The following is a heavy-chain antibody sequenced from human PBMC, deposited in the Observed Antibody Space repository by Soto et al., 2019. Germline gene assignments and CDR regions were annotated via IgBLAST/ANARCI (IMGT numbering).Heavy chain of an antibody. D-gene: IGHD3-3*01. V-gene: IGHV1-69*01. CDR1: GGTFSSYA. Sequence: QVQLVQSGAEVKKPGSSVKVSCKASGGTFSSYAISWVRQAPGQGLEWMGGIIPIFGTANYAQKFQGRVTITADESSSTAYMELSSLRSEDTAVYYCARGSRITIFGVVIVPYYFDYWGQGTLVTVSS. CDR3: ARGSRITIFGVVIVPYYFDY. J-gene: IGHJ4*02. CDR2: IIPIFGTA.